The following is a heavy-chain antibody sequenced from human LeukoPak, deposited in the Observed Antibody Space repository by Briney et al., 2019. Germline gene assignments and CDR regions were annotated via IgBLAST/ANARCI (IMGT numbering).Heavy chain of an antibody. J-gene: IGHJ1*01. Sequence: GSSVKVSCKASGGTFSSYAITWVRQAPGQGLEWMGGIIPIFGTANYAQKFQGRVTITADESTSTAYMELSSLRSEDTAVYYCARGYYDSSGYWNFQHWGQGTLVTVSS. CDR1: GGTFSSYA. D-gene: IGHD3-22*01. V-gene: IGHV1-69*01. CDR2: IIPIFGTA. CDR3: ARGYYDSSGYWNFQH.